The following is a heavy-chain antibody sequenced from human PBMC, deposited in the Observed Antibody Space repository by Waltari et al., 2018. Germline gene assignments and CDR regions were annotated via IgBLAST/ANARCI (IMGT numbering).Heavy chain of an antibody. CDR1: GFIFSRYE. Sequence: EVQLVESGGGLVQPGGSLRLSCAASGFIFSRYEMNWVRQAPGKGLDWVSYISSSGSTTYYGDSVKGRFTISRDDAKNSLDLQMNSLRVEDTAVYYCARVGPGSGYGGIVNAFDIWGLGTMITVSS. D-gene: IGHD3-22*01. V-gene: IGHV3-48*03. CDR2: ISSSGSTT. J-gene: IGHJ3*02. CDR3: ARVGPGSGYGGIVNAFDI.